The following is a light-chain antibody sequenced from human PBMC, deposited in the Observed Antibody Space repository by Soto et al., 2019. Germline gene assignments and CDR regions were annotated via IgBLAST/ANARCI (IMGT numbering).Light chain of an antibody. CDR2: GAS. V-gene: IGKV3-15*01. CDR1: QSVSSS. CDR3: QQYNNWPPELT. Sequence: EIVMTQSPATLSVSPGERATLSCRASQSVSSSLAWYQQKPGQAPRLLIYGASTRATGIPARFSGSGSGTEFTLTISSLQSEDFGVYYCQQYNNWPPELTFGGGTKVEIK. J-gene: IGKJ4*01.